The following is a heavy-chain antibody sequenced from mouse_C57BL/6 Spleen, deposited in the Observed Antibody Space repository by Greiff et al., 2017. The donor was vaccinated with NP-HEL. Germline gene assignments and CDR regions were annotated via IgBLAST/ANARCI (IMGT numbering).Heavy chain of an antibody. J-gene: IGHJ1*03. Sequence: EVKLMESGAELVRPGASVKLSCTASGFNIKDYYMHWVKQRPEQGLEWIGRIDPEDGDTEYAPKFQGKATMTADTSSNTAYLQLSSLTSEDTAVYYCTPFITTVVAKDWYFDVWGTGTTVTVSS. V-gene: IGHV14-1*01. CDR3: TPFITTVVAKDWYFDV. CDR2: IDPEDGDT. CDR1: GFNIKDYY. D-gene: IGHD1-1*01.